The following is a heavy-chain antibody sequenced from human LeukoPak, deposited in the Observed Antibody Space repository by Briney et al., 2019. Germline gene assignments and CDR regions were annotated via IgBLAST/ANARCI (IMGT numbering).Heavy chain of an antibody. CDR2: ISSSDSTI. CDR3: ARERAIASRRPYCLDY. Sequence: PGGSLRLSCAASGFTFSDYYMSWIRQAPGKGLEWISYISSSDSTIYYADSVKGRFTISRDNARNSLYLQMNSLRAEDTAVYYCARERAIASRRPYCLDYWGQGTLVTVSS. J-gene: IGHJ4*02. CDR1: GFTFSDYY. D-gene: IGHD6-6*01. V-gene: IGHV3-11*01.